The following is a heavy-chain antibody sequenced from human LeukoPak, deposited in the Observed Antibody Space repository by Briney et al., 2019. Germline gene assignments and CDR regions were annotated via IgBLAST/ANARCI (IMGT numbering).Heavy chain of an antibody. V-gene: IGHV3-23*01. Sequence: PSETLSLTCAVYGGSFSGYYWSWVRQAPGKGLEWVSAISGSGGSTYYADSVKGRFTISRDNSKNTLYLQMNSLRAEDTAVYYCAKVHYDFWSGYYPDYYFDYWGQGTLVTVSS. J-gene: IGHJ4*02. CDR2: ISGSGGST. CDR1: GGSFSGYY. CDR3: AKVHYDFWSGYYPDYYFDY. D-gene: IGHD3-3*01.